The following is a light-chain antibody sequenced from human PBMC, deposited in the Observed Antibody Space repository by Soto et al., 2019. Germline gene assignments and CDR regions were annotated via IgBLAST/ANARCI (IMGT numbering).Light chain of an antibody. V-gene: IGKV3-20*01. CDR2: GAS. CDR1: QSVSSSY. CDR3: QQYGSSPRT. J-gene: IGKJ1*01. Sequence: VLTHSPGTLSLYPGERATLSCRASQSVSSSYLAWYQQKPGQAPRLLIYGASSRATGIPDRFSGSGSGTDFTLTISRLEPEDFAVYYCQQYGSSPRTFGQGTKVDXK.